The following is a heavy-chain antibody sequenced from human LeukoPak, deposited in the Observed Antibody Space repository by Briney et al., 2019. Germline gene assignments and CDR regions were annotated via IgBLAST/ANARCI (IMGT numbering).Heavy chain of an antibody. V-gene: IGHV1-69*04. Sequence: GASVKVSCKASGGTFSSYAISWVRQAPGQGLEWMGRIIPILGIANYAQKFQGRVTITADKSTSTAYMELSSLRSEDTAAYYCARDASGHYYFDYWGQGTLVTVSS. CDR1: GGTFSSYA. CDR3: ARDASGHYYFDY. CDR2: IIPILGIA. J-gene: IGHJ4*02. D-gene: IGHD1-26*01.